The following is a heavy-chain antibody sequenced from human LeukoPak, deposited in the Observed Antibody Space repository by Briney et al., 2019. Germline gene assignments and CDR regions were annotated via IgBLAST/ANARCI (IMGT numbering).Heavy chain of an antibody. CDR2: ISGSGGST. J-gene: IGHJ4*02. V-gene: IGHV3-23*01. CDR3: AKAGGYYPLRYFDY. CDR1: GFTFSSYA. D-gene: IGHD3-3*01. Sequence: GGSLRLSCAASGFTFSSYAMSWVRQAPGKGLELVASISGSGGSTHHADSVKGRFTISRDDSKDTLHLQMNSLRAEDTAVYYCAKAGGYYPLRYFDYWGQGTLVTVS.